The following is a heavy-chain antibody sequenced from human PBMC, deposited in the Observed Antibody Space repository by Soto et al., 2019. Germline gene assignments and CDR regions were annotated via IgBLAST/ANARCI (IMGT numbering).Heavy chain of an antibody. D-gene: IGHD4-17*01. CDR1: GFIFSSSA. CDR3: AKALRDGLRTFDC. V-gene: IGHV3-23*01. Sequence: EVQLLESGGGLVQPGGSLRISCAASGFIFSSSAMSWVRQAPGKGLEWVSAISGTGGTTNYADSVKGRFTISRDNSKNTLYLQMNSLRADYTSVDYGAKALRDGLRTFDCWGQGNLVPGS. J-gene: IGHJ4*02. CDR2: ISGTGGTT.